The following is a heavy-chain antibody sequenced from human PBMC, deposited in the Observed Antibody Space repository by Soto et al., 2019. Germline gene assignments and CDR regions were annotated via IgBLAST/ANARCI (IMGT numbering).Heavy chain of an antibody. J-gene: IGHJ6*03. CDR1: GGSISTSSYY. D-gene: IGHD2-21*02. CDR2: IYYSGST. V-gene: IGHV4-39*01. Sequence: QLQLQESGPGLVKPSETLSLTCTVSGGSISTSSYYWGWIRQPPGKGLEWIGSIYYSGSTYYNPSLKTRVTMSVDTSKNQFSLKLSSVTAADTAVYYCANCGGDSKYYYYMDVWGKGTTVTVSS. CDR3: ANCGGDSKYYYYMDV.